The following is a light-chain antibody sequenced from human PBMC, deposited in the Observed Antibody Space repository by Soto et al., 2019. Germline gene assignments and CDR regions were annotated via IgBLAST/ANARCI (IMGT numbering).Light chain of an antibody. J-gene: IGKJ3*01. CDR3: QKSDHLPL. CDR1: HDIGNS. Sequence: DIQMTQSPPSLSASVGDRVTITCQASHDIGNSLNWYQDKPGQAPKLVIYDAYNLETGVPSTFSGSGYGTHFTFTIISLRPEDIATYYCQKSDHLPLFGPGTKVDIK. CDR2: DAY. V-gene: IGKV1-33*01.